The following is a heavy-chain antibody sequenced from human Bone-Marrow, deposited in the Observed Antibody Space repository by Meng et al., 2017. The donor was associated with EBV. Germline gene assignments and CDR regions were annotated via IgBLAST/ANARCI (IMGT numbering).Heavy chain of an antibody. CDR1: PISLSTDGEG. CDR3: AHRLSSGWYDY. V-gene: IGHV2-5*02. Sequence: TLPESCPTLVKPTQTLTLPCSFPPISLSTDGEGVGWIRQPPGKALEWLALIYWDDDKRYSPSLERRLTITKDTSKNQLVLTMTNMDPVDTATYYCAHRLSSGWYDYWGQGTLVTVSS. J-gene: IGHJ4*02. CDR2: IYWDDDK. D-gene: IGHD6-19*01.